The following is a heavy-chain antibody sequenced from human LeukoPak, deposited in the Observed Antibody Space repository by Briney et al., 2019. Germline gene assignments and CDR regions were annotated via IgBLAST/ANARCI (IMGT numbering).Heavy chain of an antibody. Sequence: ASVKVSCKASGYTFTSYGISWVRQAPGQGLEWMGWISAYNGNTNYAQKLQGRVTVTRDTSTSTAYMELRSLRSDDTAVYYCARDQSCSGGSCYHPFDYWGQGTLVTVSS. D-gene: IGHD2-15*01. CDR2: ISAYNGNT. V-gene: IGHV1-18*01. CDR3: ARDQSCSGGSCYHPFDY. CDR1: GYTFTSYG. J-gene: IGHJ4*02.